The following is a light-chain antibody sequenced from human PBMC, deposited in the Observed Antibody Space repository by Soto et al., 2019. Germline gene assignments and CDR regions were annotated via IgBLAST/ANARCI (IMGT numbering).Light chain of an antibody. CDR1: QTVDRY. V-gene: IGKV3-11*01. CDR2: DAY. J-gene: IGKJ2*02. CDR3: QQCGKWPST. Sequence: VLTHTPHTLSLSQEKTATLSCRASQTVDRYVAWYQQKVGQAPRLLIYDAYTRATGVGARFTGSGSATDFSLTITSLEPEDFAVYYCQQCGKWPSTFGPGTKVDI.